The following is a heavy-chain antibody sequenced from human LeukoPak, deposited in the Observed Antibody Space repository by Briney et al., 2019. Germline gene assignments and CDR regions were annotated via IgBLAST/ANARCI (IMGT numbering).Heavy chain of an antibody. CDR1: GGSFSGYY. Sequence: PSETLSLTCAVYGGSFSGYYWGWIRQPPGKGLEWIGSIYYSGSTYYNPSLKSRVTISVDTSKNQFSLKLSSVTAADTAVYYCASRRYCSSTSCYRRAGYYYYYMDVWGKGTTVTISS. J-gene: IGHJ6*03. D-gene: IGHD2-2*01. CDR2: IYYSGST. CDR3: ASRRYCSSTSCYRRAGYYYYYMDV. V-gene: IGHV4-34*01.